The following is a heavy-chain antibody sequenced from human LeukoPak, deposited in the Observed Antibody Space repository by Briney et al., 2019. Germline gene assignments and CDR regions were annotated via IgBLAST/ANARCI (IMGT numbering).Heavy chain of an antibody. Sequence: ASVTVSCKASGYTFTSYGISWVRQAPGQGLEWMGWISAYNGNTNYAQKLQGRVTMTTDTSTSTAYMELRSLRSDDTAVYYCAREASDSSGYYYPASLYYFDYWGQGTLVTVSS. V-gene: IGHV1-18*01. CDR3: AREASDSSGYYYPASLYYFDY. J-gene: IGHJ4*02. CDR2: ISAYNGNT. CDR1: GYTFTSYG. D-gene: IGHD3-22*01.